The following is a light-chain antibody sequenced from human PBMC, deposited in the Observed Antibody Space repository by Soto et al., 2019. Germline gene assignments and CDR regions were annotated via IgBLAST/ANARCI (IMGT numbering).Light chain of an antibody. J-gene: IGLJ3*02. CDR3: GTWDSSLSAWV. CDR2: DNN. CDR1: GGDVGNYDL. V-gene: IGLV1-51*01. Sequence: QSALTQPASVSGSPGQSITISCAGSGGDVGNYDLLSWYQQIPGKAPKLLIYDNNKRPSGIPDRFSGSKSGTSATLGITGLQTGDEADYYCGTWDSSLSAWVFGGGTKLTVL.